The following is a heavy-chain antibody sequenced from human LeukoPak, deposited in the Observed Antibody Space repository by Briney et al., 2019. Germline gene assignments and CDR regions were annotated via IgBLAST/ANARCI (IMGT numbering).Heavy chain of an antibody. CDR2: ITSGGDYI. D-gene: IGHD3-9*01. CDR1: RFTFRNYG. J-gene: IGHJ4*02. CDR3: ARGHYDVLAASYKWTPDY. Sequence: GGSLRLSCAASRFTFRNYGMHWVRQAPGKGLEWVSSITSGGDYIYYADSVKGRFTTSRDNAKNSLSLQLNSLRVEDTAVYYCARGHYDVLAASYKWTPDYWGQGTLVTVSS. V-gene: IGHV3-21*01.